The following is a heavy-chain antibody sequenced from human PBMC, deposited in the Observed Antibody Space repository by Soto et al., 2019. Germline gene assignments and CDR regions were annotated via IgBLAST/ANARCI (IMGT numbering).Heavy chain of an antibody. V-gene: IGHV1-69*06. CDR1: GGTFSTYT. CDR3: TRINIVLISTGRVYHGMDV. Sequence: ASVKVSCKASGGTFSTYTLSWVRQAPGQGLEWMGGIITTSGSTNYAPKFRGRVTITADKSTSTTYLEMGSLRSEDTAVYYCTRINIVLISTGRVYHGMDVWGHGTTVTVSS. J-gene: IGHJ6*02. CDR2: IITTSGST. D-gene: IGHD2-8*01.